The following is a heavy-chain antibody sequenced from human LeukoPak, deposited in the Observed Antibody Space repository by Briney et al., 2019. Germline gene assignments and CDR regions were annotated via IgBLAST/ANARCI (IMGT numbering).Heavy chain of an antibody. V-gene: IGHV3-30*02. CDR1: GFTFSSYG. D-gene: IGHD5-12*01. J-gene: IGHJ5*02. CDR2: IRYDGSNK. CDR3: ASHSGYDSGNWFDP. Sequence: SGGSLRLSCAASGFTFSSYGMHWVRQAPGKGLEWVAFIRYDGSNKYYADSVKGRFTISRDNSKNTLYLQMNSLRSEDTAVYYCASHSGYDSGNWFDPWGQGTLVTVSS.